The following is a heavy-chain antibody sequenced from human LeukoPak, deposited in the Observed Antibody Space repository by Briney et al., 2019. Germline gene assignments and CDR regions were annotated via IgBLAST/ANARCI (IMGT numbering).Heavy chain of an antibody. CDR1: GYTFTGYY. D-gene: IGHD6-19*01. V-gene: IGHV1-2*02. Sequence: ASVKLACTASGYTFTGYYIHWVRRAPGQGVEWMGWINPNSVGTNYAQKFQGRVTMTRDTSISTAYMELSRLRSDDTAVYYCARGREAVAGRGFYCYYYMDVWGKGTTVTVSS. CDR2: INPNSVGT. CDR3: ARGREAVAGRGFYCYYYMDV. J-gene: IGHJ6*03.